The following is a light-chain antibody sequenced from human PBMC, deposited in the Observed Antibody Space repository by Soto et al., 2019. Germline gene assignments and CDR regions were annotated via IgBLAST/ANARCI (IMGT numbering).Light chain of an antibody. V-gene: IGLV2-14*01. J-gene: IGLJ2*01. CDR3: SSYTSSSTLV. CDR1: SRDVGGYND. CDR2: EVS. Sequence: QSALPQPASVSGSPGQSITISCTGTSRDVGGYNDVSLYQQHPGKAPKLMIYEVSNRPSGVSNRFSGSKSGNTASLTISGLQAEDEADYYCSSYTSSSTLVFGGGTKLTVL.